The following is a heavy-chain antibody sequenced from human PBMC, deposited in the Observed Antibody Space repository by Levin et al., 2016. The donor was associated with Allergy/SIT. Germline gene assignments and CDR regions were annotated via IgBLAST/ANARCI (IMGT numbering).Heavy chain of an antibody. J-gene: IGHJ6*02. CDR3: ARGAAGHYYYYYGMDV. V-gene: IGHV4-59*01. Sequence: WIRQPPGKGLEWIGYIYYSGSTNYNPSLKSRVTISVDTSKNQFSLKLSSVTAADTAVYYCARGAAGHYYYYYGMDVWGQGTTVTVSS. D-gene: IGHD6-13*01. CDR2: IYYSGST.